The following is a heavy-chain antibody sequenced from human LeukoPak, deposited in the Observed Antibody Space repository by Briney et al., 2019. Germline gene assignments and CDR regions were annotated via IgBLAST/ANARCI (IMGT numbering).Heavy chain of an antibody. CDR3: ARISIAVGATLTLDY. V-gene: IGHV2-70*11. J-gene: IGHJ4*02. D-gene: IGHD1-26*01. Sequence: SGPTLVNPTQTLTLTCTFSGFSLSTSGMCVSWIRQPPGKALEWLARIDWDDDKYSSTSLKTRLTISKDTSKNQVVLTMTNMDPVDTATYYCARISIAVGATLTLDYWGQGTLVTVSS. CDR2: IDWDDDK. CDR1: GFSLSTSGMC.